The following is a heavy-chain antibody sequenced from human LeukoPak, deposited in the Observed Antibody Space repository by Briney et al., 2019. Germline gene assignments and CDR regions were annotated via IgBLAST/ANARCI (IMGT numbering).Heavy chain of an antibody. CDR3: ARDPRGTLVRGHRFDY. CDR2: IGTSGSPI. Sequence: KPGGSLRLSCAASGFTFSEYFMGWIRQAPGKGLEWVSYIGTSGSPIFNADFVKGRFTVSRDNAKNSLSLQMNSLRAEDTAVYYCARDPRGTLVRGHRFDYWGQGTLVTVSS. CDR1: GFTFSEYF. J-gene: IGHJ4*02. D-gene: IGHD3-10*01. V-gene: IGHV3-11*01.